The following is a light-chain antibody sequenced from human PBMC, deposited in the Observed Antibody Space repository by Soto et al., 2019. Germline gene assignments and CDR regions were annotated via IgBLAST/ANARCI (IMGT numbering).Light chain of an antibody. Sequence: QSVLTQPRSVSGSSGQSVTIACTGTGSDVGAYNSVPWHQQHPGKAPKLIIYEITKRPSGVPDRFSGSKSGNTASLTISGLQAEDEADYYCCSSAGSYTYVFGTGTKLTVL. CDR1: GSDVGAYNS. J-gene: IGLJ1*01. CDR3: CSSAGSYTYV. CDR2: EIT. V-gene: IGLV2-11*01.